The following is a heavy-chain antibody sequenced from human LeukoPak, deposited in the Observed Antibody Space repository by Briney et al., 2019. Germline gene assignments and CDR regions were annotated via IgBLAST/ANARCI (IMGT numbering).Heavy chain of an antibody. V-gene: IGHV1-58*01. CDR2: MVIGSGNT. Sequence: ASVKVSCKASGFTFTTSALQWVRQARGQRLEWLGWMVIGSGNTNYAQKFQERVTITRDKSTSTAYMELSSLRSEDTAVYYCAAGIGSRPEYFHYWGQGTLVTVSS. CDR3: AAGIGSRPEYFHY. D-gene: IGHD1-26*01. J-gene: IGHJ1*01. CDR1: GFTFTTSA.